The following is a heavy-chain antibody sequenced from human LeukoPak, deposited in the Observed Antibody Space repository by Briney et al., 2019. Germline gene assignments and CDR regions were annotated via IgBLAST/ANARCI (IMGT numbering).Heavy chain of an antibody. CDR3: ARDTLYYDILTGYNHDAFDI. Sequence: ASVKVSCKASGYTFTSYGISWVRQAPGQGLEWMGWISAYNGNTNYAQKLQGRVTMTTDTSTSTAYMELRSLRSDDTAVYYCARDTLYYDILTGYNHDAFDIWGQGTMVTVSS. J-gene: IGHJ3*02. D-gene: IGHD3-9*01. CDR2: ISAYNGNT. V-gene: IGHV1-18*01. CDR1: GYTFTSYG.